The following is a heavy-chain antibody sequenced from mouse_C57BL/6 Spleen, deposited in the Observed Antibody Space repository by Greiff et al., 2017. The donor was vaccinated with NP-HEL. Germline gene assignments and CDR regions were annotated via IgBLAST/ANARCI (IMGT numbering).Heavy chain of an antibody. J-gene: IGHJ4*01. CDR1: GFSLTSYG. CDR3: AIGSSYYAMDY. Sequence: VQLQESGPGLVQPSQSLSITCTVSGFSLTSYGVHWVRQSPGKGLEWLGVIWSGGSTDYNAAFISRLSISKDNSKSQVFFKMNSLQADDTAIYYCAIGSSYYAMDYWGQGTSVTVSS. D-gene: IGHD1-3*01. CDR2: IWSGGST. V-gene: IGHV2-2*01.